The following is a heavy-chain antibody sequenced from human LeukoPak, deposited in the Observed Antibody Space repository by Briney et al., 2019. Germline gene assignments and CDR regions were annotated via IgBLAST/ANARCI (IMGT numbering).Heavy chain of an antibody. D-gene: IGHD5-24*01. CDR2: IIPILGIA. CDR1: GGTFSSYA. V-gene: IGHV1-69*04. Sequence: ASVKVSCTASGGTFSSYAISWVRQAPGQGLEWMGRIIPILGIANYAQKFQGRVTITADKSTSTAYMELSSLRSEDTAVYYCAREMATAYFDYWGQGTLVTVSS. CDR3: AREMATAYFDY. J-gene: IGHJ4*02.